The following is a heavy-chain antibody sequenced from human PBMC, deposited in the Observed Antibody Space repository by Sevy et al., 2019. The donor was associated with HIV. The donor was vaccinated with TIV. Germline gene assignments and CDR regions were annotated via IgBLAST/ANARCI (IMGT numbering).Heavy chain of an antibody. V-gene: IGHV4-4*02. J-gene: IGHJ4*02. CDR2: IYRSGST. D-gene: IGHD6-19*01. Sequence: SETLSLTCAVSGGSISSSNWWSWVRQPPGKGLEWIGEIYRSGSTNYNPSLKSRVTISIDKSKNQFSLQLSSVTAADTAVYYCARANVYSGYAKSGYSSGWYLDYWGQGTLVTVSS. CDR3: ARANVYSGYAKSGYSSGWYLDY. CDR1: GGSISSSNW.